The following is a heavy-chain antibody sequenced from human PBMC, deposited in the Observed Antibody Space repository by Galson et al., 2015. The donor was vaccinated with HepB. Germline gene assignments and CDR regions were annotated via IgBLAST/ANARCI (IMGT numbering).Heavy chain of an antibody. D-gene: IGHD4-17*01. CDR2: IYSGGSI. CDR3: ARHPLDGDYVLPYFDY. V-gene: IGHV3-53*01. CDR1: GFTVSSNY. J-gene: IGHJ4*02. Sequence: SLRLSCAASGFTVSSNYMSWVRQAPGKGLEWVSVIYSGGSIYYADSVKGRFTISRDNSQNTLYLQMNSLRAEDTAVYYCARHPLDGDYVLPYFDYWGQGTLVTVSS.